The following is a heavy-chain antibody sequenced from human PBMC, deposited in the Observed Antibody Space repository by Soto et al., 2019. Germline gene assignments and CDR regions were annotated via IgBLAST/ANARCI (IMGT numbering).Heavy chain of an antibody. Sequence: QVKLQQWGAGLLKPSETLSLTCAVYGGSFSGYYWSWIRQTPGKGLEWIGEVNDIGITNYSPSLKSRVTISADISWNQFSLKLRSVTVADTAIYYCARKGPLLIVDQGVYFQHWGQGTPVT. CDR3: ARKGPLLIVDQGVYFQH. CDR1: GGSFSGYY. J-gene: IGHJ1*01. CDR2: VNDIGIT. D-gene: IGHD3-16*02. V-gene: IGHV4-34*01.